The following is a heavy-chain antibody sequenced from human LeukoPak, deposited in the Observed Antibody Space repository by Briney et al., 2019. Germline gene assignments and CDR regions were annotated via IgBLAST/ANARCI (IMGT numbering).Heavy chain of an antibody. Sequence: GGSLRLSCAASGFTFTSYSMTWVRQAPGKGLERVSVIYSDGRIHSADSVKGRFTISRDDSKNTLSLQMNSLRAEDTAVYYCARESGYSYGLAGFFDYWGQGTLVTVSS. D-gene: IGHD5-18*01. CDR1: GFTFTSYS. CDR3: ARESGYSYGLAGFFDY. CDR2: IYSDGRI. V-gene: IGHV3-53*01. J-gene: IGHJ4*02.